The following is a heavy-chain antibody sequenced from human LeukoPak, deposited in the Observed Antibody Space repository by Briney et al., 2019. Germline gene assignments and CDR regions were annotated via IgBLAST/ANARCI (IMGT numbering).Heavy chain of an antibody. CDR2: ISYDGSNK. CDR3: ASTIFGVVPFDY. J-gene: IGHJ4*02. Sequence: GGSLRLSCAASGFTFSSYGMHWVRQAPGKGLEGVAVISYDGSNKYYADSVKGRFTISRDNSKNTLYLQMNSLRAEDTAVYYCASTIFGVVPFDYWGQGTLVTVSS. CDR1: GFTFSSYG. D-gene: IGHD3-3*01. V-gene: IGHV3-30*03.